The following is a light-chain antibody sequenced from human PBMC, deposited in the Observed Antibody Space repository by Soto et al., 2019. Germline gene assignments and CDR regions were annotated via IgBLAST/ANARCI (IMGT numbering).Light chain of an antibody. V-gene: IGKV1-8*01. CDR3: QQSYNTPQT. Sequence: AIRMTQSPSSLSASTGDRVTITCRASQGISSYLAWYQQKPGKAPKLLIYAASTLQSGVPSRFSGSGSGTDYTLTISSLQPEDFATYYCQQSYNTPQTFGQGTRLEIK. CDR1: QGISSY. J-gene: IGKJ5*01. CDR2: AAS.